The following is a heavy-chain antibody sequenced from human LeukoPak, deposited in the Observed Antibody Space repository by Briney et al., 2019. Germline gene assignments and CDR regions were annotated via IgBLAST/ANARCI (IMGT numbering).Heavy chain of an antibody. Sequence: SVKVSCKASGSTFTGYYMHWVRQAPGQGLEWMGGIIPIFGTANYAQKFQGRVTITADESTSTPYMELSSLRSEDTAMYYCARTIVVVTAIHPYYYYYYMDVWGKGTTVTISS. D-gene: IGHD2-21*02. CDR2: IIPIFGTA. V-gene: IGHV1-69*13. CDR3: ARTIVVVTAIHPYYYYYYMDV. J-gene: IGHJ6*03. CDR1: GSTFTGYY.